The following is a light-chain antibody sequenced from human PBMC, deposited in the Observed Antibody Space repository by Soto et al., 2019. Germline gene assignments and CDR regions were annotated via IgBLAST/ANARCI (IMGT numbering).Light chain of an antibody. CDR3: QQYGDSPWT. V-gene: IGKV3-20*01. CDR2: GSS. Sequence: EIVLTQSPGTLSLSPGERATLSCRASQSVGSTYLAWYQHKPGQAPRLLIYGSSSRATGIPDRFRGSGSGTDFTLTISRLEPEDFAVYYCQQYGDSPWTFGQGTKVEIK. J-gene: IGKJ1*01. CDR1: QSVGSTY.